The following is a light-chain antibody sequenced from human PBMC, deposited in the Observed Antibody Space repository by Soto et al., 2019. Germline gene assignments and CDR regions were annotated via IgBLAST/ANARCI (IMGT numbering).Light chain of an antibody. CDR2: AAS. CDR3: QQSYTTLIT. J-gene: IGKJ4*01. Sequence: DIQLTQSPSFLSASVGDRVTITCRASQGISSYLAWYQQKPGKAPKLLIYAASSLQSGVPSRFSGSGSGTDFTLTISSLQPEDFATYYCQQSYTTLITFGGGTKVDIK. CDR1: QGISSY. V-gene: IGKV1-39*01.